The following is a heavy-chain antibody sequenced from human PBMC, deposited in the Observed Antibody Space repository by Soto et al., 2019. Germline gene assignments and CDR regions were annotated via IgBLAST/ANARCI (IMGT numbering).Heavy chain of an antibody. CDR2: VYTSGST. CDR1: DDSIGPYY. CDR3: AREVVGNTWPGIFDS. V-gene: IGHV4-4*08. Sequence: SETLSLTCSISDDSIGPYYWAWIRQTPRKELQWIGYVYTSGSTKYNSSLKSRVTISLDASNSQFSLTMSSVTAADTGVYYCAREVVGNTWPGIFDSWGRGTLVTVSS. J-gene: IGHJ4*02.